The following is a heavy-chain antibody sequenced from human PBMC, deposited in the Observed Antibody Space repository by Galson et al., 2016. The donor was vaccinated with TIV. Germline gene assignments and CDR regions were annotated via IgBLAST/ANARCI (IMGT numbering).Heavy chain of an antibody. Sequence: SETLSLTCTVSGGSISTSSYYWAWIRQPPGKGLELIGTIYSSGSTKYNTSLKSRVTMSVDTSKNQFSLNLKSVTAADTAVYYCARQSLAVAGAPFDPWGQGTLVTVSS. D-gene: IGHD6-19*01. CDR3: ARQSLAVAGAPFDP. CDR1: GGSISTSSYY. CDR2: IYSSGST. J-gene: IGHJ5*02. V-gene: IGHV4-39*07.